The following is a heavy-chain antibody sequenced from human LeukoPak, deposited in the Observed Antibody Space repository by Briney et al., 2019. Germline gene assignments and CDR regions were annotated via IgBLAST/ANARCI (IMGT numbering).Heavy chain of an antibody. CDR2: IYYSGST. V-gene: IGHV4-30-4*07. CDR3: ARHHDYGAWRRGGYYYMDV. D-gene: IGHD4-17*01. J-gene: IGHJ6*03. Sequence: PSETLSLTCAVSGGSISSGGYSWSWIRQPPGKGLEWIGYIYYSGSTYYNPSLKSRVTISVDTSKNQFSLKLSSVTAADTAVYYCARHHDYGAWRRGGYYYMDVWGKGTTVTVSS. CDR1: GGSISSGGYS.